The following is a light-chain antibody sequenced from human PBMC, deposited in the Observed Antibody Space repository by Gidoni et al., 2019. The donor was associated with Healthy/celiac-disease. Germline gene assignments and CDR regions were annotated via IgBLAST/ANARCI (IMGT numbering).Light chain of an antibody. V-gene: IGKV1-27*01. CDR3: QKYNSDGT. Sequence: DIQMTQSPSSLSASVGDRVTITCRASQGISNYLAWYQQKPGKVPKLLIYAASTLQSGVPSRFSGSGSGTDFTLTISSLQPEDVANYYCQKYNSDGTVGGXTKVEIK. J-gene: IGKJ4*01. CDR2: AAS. CDR1: QGISNY.